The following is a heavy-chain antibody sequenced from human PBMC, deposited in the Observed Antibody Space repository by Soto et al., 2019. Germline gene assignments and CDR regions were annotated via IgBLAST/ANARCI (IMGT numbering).Heavy chain of an antibody. CDR2: ISGSGVST. Sequence: EVQLLESGGGLVQPGGSLRLSCTASGFTFSSYAMSWVRQAPGKGLEWVSAISGSGVSTYYADSVKGRFTISRDHSKNTLYLQMNSLRAEDTAVYYSAKVGYYHSSGYYPYWYFDLWGRGTLVTVSS. J-gene: IGHJ2*01. D-gene: IGHD3-22*01. V-gene: IGHV3-23*01. CDR3: AKVGYYHSSGYYPYWYFDL. CDR1: GFTFSSYA.